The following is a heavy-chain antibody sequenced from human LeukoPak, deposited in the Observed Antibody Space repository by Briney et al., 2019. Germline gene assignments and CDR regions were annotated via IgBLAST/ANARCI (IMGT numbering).Heavy chain of an antibody. CDR1: GFTFSGSA. V-gene: IGHV3-73*01. CDR3: TRQYGDYLLDY. D-gene: IGHD4-17*01. Sequence: GGSLRLSCAASGFTFSGSAMHWVRQASGKGLEWVGRIRSKANSYATAYAASVKGRFTISRDDSKNMAYLQMNSLKTEDTAVYYCTRQYGDYLLDYWGQGTLVTVSS. J-gene: IGHJ4*02. CDR2: IRSKANSYAT.